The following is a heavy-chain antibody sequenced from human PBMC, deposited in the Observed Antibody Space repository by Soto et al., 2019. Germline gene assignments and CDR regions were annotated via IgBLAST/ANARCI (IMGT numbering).Heavy chain of an antibody. CDR2: TYPDDSDT. Sequence: GESLKISCKSSGYSFSSYWIAWVRLMPGEGLEWMGSTYPDDSDTKYSPSFQGQVTISADKSISAACLQWSSLKASDTAIYYCARNSLTGYYNYYYSMDVWGQGTTVTVSS. J-gene: IGHJ6*02. CDR1: GYSFSSYW. CDR3: ARNSLTGYYNYYYSMDV. V-gene: IGHV5-51*01. D-gene: IGHD3-9*01.